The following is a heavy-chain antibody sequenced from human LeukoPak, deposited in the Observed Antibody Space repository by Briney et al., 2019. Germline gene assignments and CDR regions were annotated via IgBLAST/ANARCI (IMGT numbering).Heavy chain of an antibody. D-gene: IGHD6-19*01. V-gene: IGHV4-4*02. CDR1: GGSISSSNW. CDR2: IYHSGST. Sequence: PSGTLSLIRALSGGSISSSNWWSWVLQPPGKGLERIEEIYHSGSTNYNPSIKSRVTISVDKSKNQFSLKLSSVNAADTAVYYCARDRLWLPTGGWFDPWGQGTLVTASS. J-gene: IGHJ5*02. CDR3: ARDRLWLPTGGWFDP.